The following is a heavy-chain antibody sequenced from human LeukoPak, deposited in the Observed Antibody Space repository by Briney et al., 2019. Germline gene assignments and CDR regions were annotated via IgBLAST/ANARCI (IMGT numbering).Heavy chain of an antibody. CDR3: AKGTRSGNDGDYYGMDV. V-gene: IGHV3-23*01. CDR2: ISESGSST. CDR1: GFTLTSYA. Sequence: GGSLTLSCAASGFTLTSYAMSWARQAPGKGLEWVSGISESGSSTYYADSVKGRFTISRDNSKNTLYLQMNGLRAEDTAVYFCAKGTRSGNDGDYYGMDVWGQGTTVTVSS. J-gene: IGHJ6*02. D-gene: IGHD1-1*01.